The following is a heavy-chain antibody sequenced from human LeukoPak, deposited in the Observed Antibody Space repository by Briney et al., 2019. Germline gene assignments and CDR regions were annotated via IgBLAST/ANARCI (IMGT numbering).Heavy chain of an antibody. CDR1: GFTFSSYW. V-gene: IGHV3-7*01. CDR2: IKQDGSEK. Sequence: GGSLRLSCAASGFTFSSYWMSWVRQAPGKGLEWVANIKQDGSEKYYVDSVKGRFTISRDNAKNSLYLQMNSLGAEDTAVYYCARETRNDYDFWSGYYTGIRFDYWGQGTLVTVSS. CDR3: ARETRNDYDFWSGYYTGIRFDY. D-gene: IGHD3-3*01. J-gene: IGHJ4*02.